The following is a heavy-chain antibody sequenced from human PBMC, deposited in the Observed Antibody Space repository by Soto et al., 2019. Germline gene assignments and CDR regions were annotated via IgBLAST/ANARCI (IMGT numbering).Heavy chain of an antibody. CDR2: INAGNGNT. Sequence: ASVKVSCKASGYTFTSYAMHWVRQAPGQRLEWMGWINAGNGNTKYSQKFQGRVTITRDTSASTAYMELSSLRSEDTAVYYCASYYYGSGSLRRRYGMDVWGQGTTVTVSS. V-gene: IGHV1-3*01. CDR3: ASYYYGSGSLRRRYGMDV. D-gene: IGHD3-10*01. CDR1: GYTFTSYA. J-gene: IGHJ6*02.